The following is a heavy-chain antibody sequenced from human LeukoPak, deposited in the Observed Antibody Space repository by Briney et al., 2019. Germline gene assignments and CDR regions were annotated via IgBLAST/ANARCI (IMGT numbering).Heavy chain of an antibody. Sequence: GGSLRLSCAASGFTFSTYWMGWVRQTPGKGLEWVANINQDESEKKYVDSVKGRFTISRDNARNSLSLRMNSLRAEDTAVYYCARPSLNSGSYFDYWGQGTLVTVSS. J-gene: IGHJ4*02. V-gene: IGHV3-7*01. CDR2: INQDESEK. CDR3: ARPSLNSGSYFDY. CDR1: GFTFSTYW. D-gene: IGHD1-26*01.